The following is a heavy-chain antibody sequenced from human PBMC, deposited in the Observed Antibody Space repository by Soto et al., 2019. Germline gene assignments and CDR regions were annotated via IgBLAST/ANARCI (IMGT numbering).Heavy chain of an antibody. CDR1: GGSISSSSYY. V-gene: IGHV4-39*01. Sequence: SETLSLTCTVSGGSISSSSYYWGWIRQPPGKGLEWIGSIYYSGSTYYNPSLKSRVTISVDTSKNQFSLKLSSVTAADTAVYYCARLFPRVVPAAIYFDYWGQGTLVTVYS. D-gene: IGHD2-2*01. CDR3: ARLFPRVVPAAIYFDY. J-gene: IGHJ4*02. CDR2: IYYSGST.